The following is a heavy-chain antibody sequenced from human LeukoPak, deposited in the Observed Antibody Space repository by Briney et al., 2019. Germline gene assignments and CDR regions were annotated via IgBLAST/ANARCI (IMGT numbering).Heavy chain of an antibody. J-gene: IGHJ5*02. D-gene: IGHD2-2*01. CDR2: IYTSGST. CDR3: ARVVSVRLRSSWFDP. V-gene: IGHV4-4*07. CDR1: GGSISSYY. Sequence: SETLSLTCTVSGGSISSYYWSWIRQPAGKGLEWIGRIYTSGSTNYNPSLKSRVTMSVDTSKNQFSLKLSSVTAADTAVYYCARVVSVRLRSSWFDPWGQGTLVTVSS.